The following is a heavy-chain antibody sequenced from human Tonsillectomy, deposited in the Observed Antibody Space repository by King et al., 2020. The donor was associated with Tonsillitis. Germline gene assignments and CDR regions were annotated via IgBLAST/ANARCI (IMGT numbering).Heavy chain of an antibody. CDR1: GFTFSNYG. CDR3: ARPGVTPPKYYDYGMDV. J-gene: IGHJ6*02. D-gene: IGHD3-16*01. Sequence: VQLVESGGGVVQPGRSLRLSCAASGFTFSNYGMHWVRQAPGKGLEWVAVISYDGSNKYYVDSVKGRFNISRDNSKNTLYLQMNSLRPEDTAVYYCARPGVTPPKYYDYGMDVWGQGTTVTVSS. V-gene: IGHV3-33*05. CDR2: ISYDGSNK.